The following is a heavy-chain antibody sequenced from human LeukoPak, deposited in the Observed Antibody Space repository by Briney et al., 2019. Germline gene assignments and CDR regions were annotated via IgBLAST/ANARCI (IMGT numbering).Heavy chain of an antibody. CDR3: ARVVTIFGVDTSDY. V-gene: IGHV4-38-2*02. CDR1: GYSISSGYY. CDR2: IYHSGST. Sequence: SETLSLTCTVSGYSISSGYYWGWIRRPPGKGLEWIGSIYHSGSTYYNPSLKSRVTISVDTSKNQFSLKLSSVTAADTAVYYCARVVTIFGVDTSDYWGQGTLVTVSS. J-gene: IGHJ4*02. D-gene: IGHD3-3*01.